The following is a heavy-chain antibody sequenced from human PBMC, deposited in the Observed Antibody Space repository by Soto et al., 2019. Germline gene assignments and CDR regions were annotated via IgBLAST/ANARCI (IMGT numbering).Heavy chain of an antibody. CDR2: INPSGGST. V-gene: IGHV1-46*01. Sequence: ASVKVSCKSSGYTFTCYYMHCVRQAPGQGLEWMGIINPSGGSTRYAQKFQGRVTMTRDTSTSTVYMELSSLRSEDTAVYYCARGLIYDSSGYYFDYWGQGTLVTVSS. D-gene: IGHD3-22*01. J-gene: IGHJ4*02. CDR1: GYTFTCYY. CDR3: ARGLIYDSSGYYFDY.